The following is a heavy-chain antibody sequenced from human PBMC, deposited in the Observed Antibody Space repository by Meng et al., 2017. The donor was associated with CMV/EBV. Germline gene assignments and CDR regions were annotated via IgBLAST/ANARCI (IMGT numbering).Heavy chain of an antibody. CDR3: ARGGSSSSYYNWFDP. CDR1: GGSFSGYY. J-gene: IGHJ5*02. Sequence: EGGSFSGYYWSWIRQPPGKGLEWIGEINHSGSTNYNPSLKSRVTISVDTSKNQFSLKLSSVTAADTAVYYCARGGSSSSYYNWFDPWGQGTLVTVSS. CDR2: INHSGST. D-gene: IGHD6-13*01. V-gene: IGHV4-34*01.